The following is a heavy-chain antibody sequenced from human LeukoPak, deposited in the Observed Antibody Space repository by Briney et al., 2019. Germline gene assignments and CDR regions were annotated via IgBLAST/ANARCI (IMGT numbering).Heavy chain of an antibody. CDR3: ARDCSGSSCYWIH. CDR2: ISTYNGNT. D-gene: IGHD2-15*01. J-gene: IGHJ4*02. V-gene: IGHV1-18*01. Sequence: ASVKVSCRSSGYTFTTYGITWVRQAPGQGLEWMGWISTYNGNTNYAQKLQGRVTMTTDTSTSTAYMGMRSLRSDDTAVYYCARDCSGSSCYWIHWGQGTLVTVSS. CDR1: GYTFTTYG.